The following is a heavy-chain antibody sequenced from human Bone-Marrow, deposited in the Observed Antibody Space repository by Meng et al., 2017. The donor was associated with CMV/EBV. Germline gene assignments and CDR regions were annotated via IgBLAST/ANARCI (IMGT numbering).Heavy chain of an antibody. D-gene: IGHD3-22*01. Sequence: GESLKISCAASGFTFSNSDMNWVRQAPGKGLEWVSGVSWNGSRTHYADSVKGRFIISRDNSRNFLYQQMNSLRPEDTAVYFCARDNVDGYYYDTWGDYWGQGTLVTVSS. J-gene: IGHJ4*02. V-gene: IGHV3-19*01. CDR2: VSWNGSRT. CDR1: GFTFSNSD. CDR3: ARDNVDGYYYDTWGDY.